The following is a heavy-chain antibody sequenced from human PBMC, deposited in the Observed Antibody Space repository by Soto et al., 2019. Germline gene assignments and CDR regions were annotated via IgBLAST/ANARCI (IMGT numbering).Heavy chain of an antibody. V-gene: IGHV1-69*06. Sequence: SAKVSCKASGYTFTCYYMHWVRQAPGQGLEWMGGIIPIFGTANYAQKFQGRVTITADKSTSTAYMELSSLRSEDTAVYYCARLVGATTDWFDPSGQGTLVTVPS. CDR1: GYTFTCYY. D-gene: IGHD1-26*01. CDR2: IIPIFGTA. CDR3: ARLVGATTDWFDP. J-gene: IGHJ5*02.